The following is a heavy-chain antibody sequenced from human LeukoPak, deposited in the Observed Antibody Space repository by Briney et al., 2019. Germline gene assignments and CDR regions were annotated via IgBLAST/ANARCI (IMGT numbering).Heavy chain of an antibody. D-gene: IGHD2-2*02. V-gene: IGHV1-69*02. CDR3: ARSGNSGYCSSTSCYIWWFDP. CDR1: GGTFSSYT. CDR2: IIPILGIA. J-gene: IGHJ5*02. Sequence: SVKVSCKASGGTFSSYTISWVRQAPGQGLEWMGRIIPILGIANYAQKFQGRVTITADKSTSTAYMELSSLRSEDTAGYYCARSGNSGYCSSTSCYIWWFDPWGQGTLVTVSS.